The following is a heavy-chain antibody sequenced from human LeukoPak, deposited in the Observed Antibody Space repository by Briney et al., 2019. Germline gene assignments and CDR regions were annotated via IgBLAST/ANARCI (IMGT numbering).Heavy chain of an antibody. CDR2: ISYDGSNK. V-gene: IGHV3-30-3*01. J-gene: IGHJ6*02. Sequence: GRSLRLSCAASGFTLSSYAMHWVRQAPGKGLEWVAVISYDGSNKYYADSVKGRFTISRDNSKNTLYLQMNSLRAEDTAVYYCVKEAVWGQGTTVTVSS. CDR3: VKEAV. CDR1: GFTLSSYA.